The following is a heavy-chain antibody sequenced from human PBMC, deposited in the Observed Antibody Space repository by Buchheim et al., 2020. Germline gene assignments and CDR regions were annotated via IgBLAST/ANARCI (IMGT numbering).Heavy chain of an antibody. CDR1: GFIFTDHY. CDR3: ARDFDWGPDY. CDR2: IKPDTGVT. V-gene: IGHV1-2*02. J-gene: IGHJ4*02. D-gene: IGHD3-9*01. Sequence: QVQLVQPGPDIKKPGASMKVSCKASGFIFTDHYLHWIRQAPGQGLEWVGWIKPDTGVTNYALKFQGRVTLATDTSISTIYIELNRLTSDDTAIYYCARDFDWGPDYWGQGTL.